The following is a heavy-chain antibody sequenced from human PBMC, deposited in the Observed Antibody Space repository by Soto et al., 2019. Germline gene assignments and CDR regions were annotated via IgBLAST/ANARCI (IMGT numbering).Heavy chain of an antibody. J-gene: IGHJ5*02. D-gene: IGHD3-16*01. CDR3: ARVPVGGGYNWFDP. V-gene: IGHV3-7*01. Sequence: GGSLRLSCAASGFTFSSYWMSWVRQAPGKGLEWVANIKQDGSEKYYVDSVKGRFTISRDNAKNSLYLQMNSLRAEDTAVYYCARVPVGGGYNWFDPWGQGTLVTVSS. CDR2: IKQDGSEK. CDR1: GFTFSSYW.